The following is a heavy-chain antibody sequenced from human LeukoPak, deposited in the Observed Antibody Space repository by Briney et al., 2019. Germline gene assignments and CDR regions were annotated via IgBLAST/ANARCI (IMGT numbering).Heavy chain of an antibody. Sequence: SVTLSCKASGYTFTGFYMNWVRHAPGQGLEWMGWISAYNGNTNYAQKLQGRVTMTTDTSTSTAYMELRSVSSDDTAVYYCARDGKYNLNYADYWGQGTLVTVSS. J-gene: IGHJ4*02. CDR2: ISAYNGNT. V-gene: IGHV1-18*04. CDR1: GYTFTGFY. D-gene: IGHD1-20*01. CDR3: ARDGKYNLNYADY.